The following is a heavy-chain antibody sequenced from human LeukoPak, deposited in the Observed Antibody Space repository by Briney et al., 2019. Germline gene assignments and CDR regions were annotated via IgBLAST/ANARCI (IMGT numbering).Heavy chain of an antibody. CDR3: AKDLPPTIMIA. CDR2: IWFDGSSK. D-gene: IGHD2-2*02. Sequence: GGSLRLFCAASGFTFSTYGMQWVRQAPGKGLEWLSFIWFDGSSKHYADSVKGRFIISRDNSKSTLYLEMNSLRPEDTGVYYCAKDLPPTIMIAWGQGTLVTVSS. V-gene: IGHV3-30*02. J-gene: IGHJ5*02. CDR1: GFTFSTYG.